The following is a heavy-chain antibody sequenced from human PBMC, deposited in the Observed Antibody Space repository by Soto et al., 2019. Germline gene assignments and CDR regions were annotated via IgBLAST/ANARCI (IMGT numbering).Heavy chain of an antibody. CDR1: GYTFTSYY. J-gene: IGHJ6*02. CDR3: GRDGCSSTSCLSGGMDV. Sequence: GASVKVSCKASGYTFTSYYMHWVRQAPGQGLEWMGIINPSGGSTSYAQKFQGRVTMTRDTSTSTVYMELSSLRSEDTAVYYCGRDGCSSTSCLSGGMDVWGQGTTVTVSS. CDR2: INPSGGST. V-gene: IGHV1-46*01. D-gene: IGHD2-2*01.